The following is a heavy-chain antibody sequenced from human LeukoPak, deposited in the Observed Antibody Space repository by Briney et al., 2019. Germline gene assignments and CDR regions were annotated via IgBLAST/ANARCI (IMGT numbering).Heavy chain of an antibody. CDR1: GYTFTSYD. Sequence: ASVKVSCKASGYTFTSYDINWVRQATGQGLEWMGIINPSGGSTSYAQKFQGRVTMTRDTSTSTVYMELSSLRSEDTAVYYCARDQMPVSPLINWFDPWGQGTLVTVSS. CDR2: INPSGGST. V-gene: IGHV1-46*01. CDR3: ARDQMPVSPLINWFDP. J-gene: IGHJ5*02. D-gene: IGHD2-2*01.